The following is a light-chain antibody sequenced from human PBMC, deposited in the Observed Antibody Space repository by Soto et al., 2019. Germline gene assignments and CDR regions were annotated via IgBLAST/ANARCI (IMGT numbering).Light chain of an antibody. V-gene: IGKV3-11*01. CDR3: QQRSNWPWT. CDR2: DAS. J-gene: IGKJ1*01. Sequence: EVVLTQSPATLSVSPGEGVTLSCRASQSVSSYLAWYQQKPGQAPRLLIYDASNRATGIPARFSGSGSGTDFTLTVSSLEPEDFAGYYCQQRSNWPWTFGQGTKVDI. CDR1: QSVSSY.